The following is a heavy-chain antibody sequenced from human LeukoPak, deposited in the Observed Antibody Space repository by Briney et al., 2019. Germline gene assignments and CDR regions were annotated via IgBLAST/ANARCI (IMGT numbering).Heavy chain of an antibody. J-gene: IGHJ4*02. CDR3: AKAYCIGGSCYHWDY. CDR2: ISWNSDNI. Sequence: GRSLRLSCAASGFTFDDYAMHWVRQAPGKGLEWVSGISWNSDNIGYADSVKGRFTVSRDNAKNSLYLQMNSLRAEDTALYYCAKAYCIGGSCYHWDYWGQGTLVIVSS. D-gene: IGHD2-15*01. V-gene: IGHV3-9*01. CDR1: GFTFDDYA.